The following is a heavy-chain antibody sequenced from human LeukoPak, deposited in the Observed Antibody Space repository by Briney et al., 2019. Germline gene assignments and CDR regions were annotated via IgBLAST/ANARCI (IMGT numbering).Heavy chain of an antibody. CDR3: AAGGVYDLFGY. V-gene: IGHV1-18*01. CDR1: GYTFTSYG. CDR2: ISAYNGNT. Sequence: GASVKVSCKASGYTFTSYGISWVRQAPGQGLEWMGWISAYNGNTNYAQKFQGRVTMTEDTSTDTAYMELSSLRSEDTAVYYCAAGGVYDLFGYWGQGTLVTVSS. J-gene: IGHJ4*02. D-gene: IGHD5/OR15-5a*01.